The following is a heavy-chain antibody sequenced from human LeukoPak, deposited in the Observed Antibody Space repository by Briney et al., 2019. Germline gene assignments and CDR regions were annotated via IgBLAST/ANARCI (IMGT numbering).Heavy chain of an antibody. J-gene: IGHJ4*02. CDR2: IYSGTT. V-gene: IGHV3-53*01. D-gene: IGHD1-20*01. CDR1: GFSVSSNS. Sequence: GGSLRLSCTVSGFSVSSNSMSWVRQAPGKGLEWVSFIYSGTTHYSDSVKGRFTISRDNSKNTLYLQMNSLRAEDTAVYYCAKSQYNWNDPSFDYWGQGTLVTVSS. CDR3: AKSQYNWNDPSFDY.